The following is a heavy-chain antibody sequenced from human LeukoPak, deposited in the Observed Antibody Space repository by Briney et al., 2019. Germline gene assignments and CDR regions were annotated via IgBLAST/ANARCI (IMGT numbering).Heavy chain of an antibody. CDR3: ARGAPLELLFDY. Sequence: SVKVSCKASGGTLSSYAISWVRQAPGQGLEWMGRIIPIFGTANYAQKFQGRVTITTDESTSTAYMELSSLRSEDTAVYYCARGAPLELLFDYWGQGTLVTVSS. J-gene: IGHJ4*02. D-gene: IGHD1-26*01. CDR2: IIPIFGTA. CDR1: GGTLSSYA. V-gene: IGHV1-69*05.